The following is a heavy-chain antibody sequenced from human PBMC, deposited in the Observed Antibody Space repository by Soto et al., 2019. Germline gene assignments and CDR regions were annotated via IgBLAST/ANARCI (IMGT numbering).Heavy chain of an antibody. D-gene: IGHD2-21*02. CDR3: ARAGLTDLSPKTPYHYYMDV. CDR1: GYTFTSYD. CDR2: MNPNSGNT. V-gene: IGHV1-8*01. Sequence: ASVKVSCKASGYTFTSYDINWVRQTTGQGLEWMGWMNPNSGNTGYAQKFQGRVTMTRNTSISTAYMELSSLRSEDTAVYYCARAGLTDLSPKTPYHYYMDVWGKGTTVTVSS. J-gene: IGHJ6*03.